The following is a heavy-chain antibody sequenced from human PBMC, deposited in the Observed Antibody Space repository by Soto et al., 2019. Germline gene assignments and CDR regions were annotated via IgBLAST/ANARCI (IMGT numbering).Heavy chain of an antibody. CDR1: GFTFSSYW. J-gene: IGHJ4*02. CDR2: INSDGSST. D-gene: IGHD3-22*01. CDR3: ARVPIPTYYYDSSGYPHPDY. Sequence: PGGSLRLSCAASGFTFSSYWMHWVRQAPGKGLVWVSRINSDGSSTSYADSVKGRFTISRDNAKNTLYLQMNSLRAEDTAVYYCARVPIPTYYYDSSGYPHPDYWGQGTLVTVSS. V-gene: IGHV3-74*01.